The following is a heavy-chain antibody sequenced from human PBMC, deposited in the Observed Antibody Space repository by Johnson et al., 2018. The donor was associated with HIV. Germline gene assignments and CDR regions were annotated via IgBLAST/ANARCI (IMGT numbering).Heavy chain of an antibody. CDR2: ISSGGST. J-gene: IGHJ3*02. CDR3: VGVELGAFDM. D-gene: IGHD3-3*01. V-gene: IGHV3-53*01. Sequence: VRLVESGGGLIQPGGFLRLSCAASGFTVSSHYMSWVRQAPGNGLEWVSVISSGGSTYHAASVKGRFLISRDDSKNSLYLQMNSLKTEDTAVYYCVGVELGAFDMWGQGTVVTVSS. CDR1: GFTVSSHY.